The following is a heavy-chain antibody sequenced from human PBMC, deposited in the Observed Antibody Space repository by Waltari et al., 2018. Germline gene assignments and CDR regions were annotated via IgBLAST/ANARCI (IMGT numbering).Heavy chain of an antibody. V-gene: IGHV3-74*01. CDR1: GSTFRIYL. Sequence: VQLEESGGGLVQPGGSLRLSCASSGSTFRIYLLDWVRQAPGKGLVWVSRINFDGSITNYADSVKGRFTISRDNAKNTLYLQMSSLRAEDTAVYYCVLGEKYFDFWGQGTLVTVSS. J-gene: IGHJ4*02. CDR3: VLGEKYFDF. CDR2: INFDGSIT.